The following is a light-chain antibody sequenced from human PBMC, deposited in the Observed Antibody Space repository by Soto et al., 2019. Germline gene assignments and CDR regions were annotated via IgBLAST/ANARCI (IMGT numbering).Light chain of an antibody. CDR3: CSYAGSRV. Sequence: QSVLTQPASVSGSPGQSITISCNGTSSDVGSYNLVSWYQQHPGKAPKLMIYEVSKRPSGVSNRFSGSKSGNTASLTISGLQAEDEADYYCCSYAGSRVFGGGTKLTVL. V-gene: IGLV2-23*02. CDR1: SSDVGSYNL. CDR2: EVS. J-gene: IGLJ2*01.